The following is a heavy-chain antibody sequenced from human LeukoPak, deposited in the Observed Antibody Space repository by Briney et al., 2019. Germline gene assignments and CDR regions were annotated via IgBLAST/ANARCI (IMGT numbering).Heavy chain of an antibody. CDR1: GFTFSSYA. J-gene: IGHJ6*02. CDR2: ISGSGGST. Sequence: GGSLRLSCAASGFTFSSYARSWVRQAPGKGLEWVSAISGSGGSTYYADSVKGRFTISRDNSKNTLYLQMNSLRAEDTAVYYCAKRGFGFYYGMDVWGQGTTVTVSS. CDR3: AKRGFGFYYGMDV. D-gene: IGHD3-16*01. V-gene: IGHV3-23*01.